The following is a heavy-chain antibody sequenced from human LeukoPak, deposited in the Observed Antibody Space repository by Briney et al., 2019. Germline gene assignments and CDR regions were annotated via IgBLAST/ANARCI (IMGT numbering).Heavy chain of an antibody. D-gene: IGHD6-13*01. CDR1: GASITSSY. CDR2: IHYTGST. CDR3: ANLASGRSRIAAAGADY. V-gene: IGHV4-59*01. Sequence: SETLSLTCTVSGASITSSYWSWIRQFPGKELEWIGYIHYTGSTNYNPSLRGRITISLGTSKNQFSLKMTSMAAADTAVYYCANLASGRSRIAAAGADYWGQGTLVTVSS. J-gene: IGHJ4*02.